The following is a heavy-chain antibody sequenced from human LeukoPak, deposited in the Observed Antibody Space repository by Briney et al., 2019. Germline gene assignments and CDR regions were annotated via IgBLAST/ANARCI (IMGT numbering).Heavy chain of an antibody. CDR2: ISYDGSDK. Sequence: GGSQRLSCAASGFTFSSYAMHWVRQAPGKGLEWVAVISYDGSDKYYADSVKGRFTISRDNFKNTVDLQVSGLKEEDTAVYYCARDWGQRGVGATLANWGQGTLVIVSS. V-gene: IGHV3-30*04. CDR1: GFTFSSYA. J-gene: IGHJ4*02. CDR3: ARDWGQRGVGATLAN. D-gene: IGHD1-26*01.